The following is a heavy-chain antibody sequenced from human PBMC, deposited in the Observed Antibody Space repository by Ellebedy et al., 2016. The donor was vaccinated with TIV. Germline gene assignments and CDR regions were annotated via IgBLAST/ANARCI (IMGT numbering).Heavy chain of an antibody. Sequence: GESLKISCSASGLTFPNFWMHWVRQSPGQGLVWVSRINNDGSGTNYADSVKGRFTISRDNAKNTLYLDMNSLRVEDTAVYYCARGPVTADFWGQGTLVIVSS. V-gene: IGHV3-74*01. CDR3: ARGPVTADF. J-gene: IGHJ4*02. D-gene: IGHD2-21*02. CDR1: GLTFPNFW. CDR2: INNDGSGT.